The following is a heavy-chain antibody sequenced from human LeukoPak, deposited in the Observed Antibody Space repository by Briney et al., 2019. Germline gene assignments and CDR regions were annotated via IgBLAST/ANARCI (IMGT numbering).Heavy chain of an antibody. D-gene: IGHD1-1*01. CDR1: GYTFTSYD. CDR2: MNPNSGNT. J-gene: IGHJ3*02. CDR3: ARELKLEMGPPDAFDI. V-gene: IGHV1-8*02. Sequence: AASVKVSCKASGYTFTSYDINWVRQATGQGLEWMGWMNPNSGNTGYTQKFQGRVTMTTDTSTSTAYMELRSLRSDDTAVYYCARELKLEMGPPDAFDIWGQGTMVTVSS.